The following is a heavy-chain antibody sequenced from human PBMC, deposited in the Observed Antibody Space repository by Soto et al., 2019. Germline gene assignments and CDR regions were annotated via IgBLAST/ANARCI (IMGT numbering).Heavy chain of an antibody. CDR2: IYYSGST. V-gene: IGHV4-59*01. CDR1: GGSISSYY. J-gene: IGHJ5*02. Sequence: SETLSLTCTVSGGSISSYYWSWIRQPPGKGLEWIGYIYYSGSTNYNPSLKSRVTISVDTSKNQFSLKLSSVTAADTAVYYCARGLGYCSGGSCYPGWFDPWGQGTLVTVSS. CDR3: ARGLGYCSGGSCYPGWFDP. D-gene: IGHD2-15*01.